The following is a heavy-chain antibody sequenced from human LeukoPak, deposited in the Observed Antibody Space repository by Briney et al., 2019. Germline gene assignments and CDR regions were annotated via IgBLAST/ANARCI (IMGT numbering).Heavy chain of an antibody. J-gene: IGHJ6*02. V-gene: IGHV3-66*02. CDR2: IYSGGST. CDR3: ARDHRRQWLVRGYYYYGMDV. Sequence: PGGSLRLSCAASGFTVSSNYMSWVRQAPGKGLEWVSVIYSGGSTYYADSVKGRFTISRDNSKNTLYLQMNSLRAEDTAVYYCARDHRRQWLVRGYYYYGMDVWGQGTTVTVSS. D-gene: IGHD6-19*01. CDR1: GFTVSSNY.